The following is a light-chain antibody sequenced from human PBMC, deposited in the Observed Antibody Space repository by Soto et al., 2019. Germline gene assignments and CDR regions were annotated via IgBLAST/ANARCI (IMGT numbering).Light chain of an antibody. CDR3: QQYNNWPRAT. CDR1: PSISSN. CDR2: RTS. J-gene: IGKJ4*01. Sequence: VITQSPATLSVSPGERATLSCRARPSISSNLAWYQQKPRQAPRPLMFRTSSRATGFPARFSGSGSGTEFNPTISSLQSEDFGVYYCQQYNNWPRATFGGGTKVDIK. V-gene: IGKV3-15*01.